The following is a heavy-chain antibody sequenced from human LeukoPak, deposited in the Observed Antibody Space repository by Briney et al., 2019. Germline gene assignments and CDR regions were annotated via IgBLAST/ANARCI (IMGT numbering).Heavy chain of an antibody. CDR3: AKGNSDYGSGSFLNWFDP. CDR2: ISYDGSNK. J-gene: IGHJ5*02. D-gene: IGHD3-10*01. Sequence: GGSLRLSCAASGFTFSSYAMHWVRQAPGKGLEWVAVISYDGSNKYYADSVKGRFTISRDNSKNTLYLQMSSLRAEDTAVYNCAKGNSDYGSGSFLNWFDPWGQGTLVTVSS. V-gene: IGHV3-30-3*01. CDR1: GFTFSSYA.